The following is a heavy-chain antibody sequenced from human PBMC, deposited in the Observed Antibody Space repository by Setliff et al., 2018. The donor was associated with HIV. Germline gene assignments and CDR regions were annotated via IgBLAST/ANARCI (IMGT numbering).Heavy chain of an antibody. CDR3: ARNRVPSSL. D-gene: IGHD3-10*01. J-gene: IGHJ4*02. CDR2: IYYTGST. CDR1: GGSMSSYY. Sequence: PSETLSLTCTVSGGSMSSYYWCWIRQPPGKGLEWIGSIYYTGSTDYNPSLMSRVTISLDTPKNQFSLKLNSVIAADTAVYYCARNRVPSSLWGQGTQVTVSS. V-gene: IGHV4-59*01.